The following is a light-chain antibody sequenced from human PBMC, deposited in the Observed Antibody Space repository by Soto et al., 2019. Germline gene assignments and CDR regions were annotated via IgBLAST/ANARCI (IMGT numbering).Light chain of an antibody. CDR3: QQYGSSQTWT. J-gene: IGKJ1*01. CDR2: GAS. Sequence: EIVLTQSPGTLSLSPGARATLSCRASQSVSSSYLAWYQQKPGQAPKLLIYGASSRATGIPDRFSGSGSGTDFTLTISRLEPEDFAVYYCQQYGSSQTWTFGQGTKVDIK. CDR1: QSVSSSY. V-gene: IGKV3-20*01.